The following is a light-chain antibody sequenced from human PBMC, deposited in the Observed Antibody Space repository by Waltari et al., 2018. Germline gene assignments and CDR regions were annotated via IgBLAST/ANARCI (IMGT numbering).Light chain of an antibody. J-gene: IGKJ1*01. CDR1: QSVSSNY. CDR2: GAS. CDR3: QQYGGSPRT. V-gene: IGKV3-20*01. Sequence: EIVLTQSPGTLSLSPGERATLSCRASQSVSSNYLAWYQQRPGQAPRLLIHGASSRAPGIPDRFSGSGSGTDFTLTISRLEPEDFAVFYCQQYGGSPRTFGQGTKVEIK.